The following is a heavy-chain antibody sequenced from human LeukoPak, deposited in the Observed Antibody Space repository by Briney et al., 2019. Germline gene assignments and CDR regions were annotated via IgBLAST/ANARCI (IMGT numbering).Heavy chain of an antibody. J-gene: IGHJ3*02. D-gene: IGHD6-19*01. CDR1: GFTFSSYE. V-gene: IGHV3-48*03. CDR3: ARDDQWLVPGAFDI. CDR2: ISSSGSTI. Sequence: GGSLRLSCAASGFTFSSYEMNWVRQAPGKGLEWVSYISSSGSTIYYADSVKGRFTISRDNAKNSLYPQMNSLRAEDTAVYYCARDDQWLVPGAFDIWGQGTMVTVSS.